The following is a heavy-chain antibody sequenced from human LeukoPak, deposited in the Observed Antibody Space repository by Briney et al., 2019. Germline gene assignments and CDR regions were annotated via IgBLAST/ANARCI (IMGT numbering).Heavy chain of an antibody. CDR2: IYYSGST. D-gene: IGHD2-2*01. Sequence: SETLSLTCTVSGGSISSYYWSWIRQPPGKGLEWIGYIYYSGSTNYNPSLKSRVTISVDTSKNQFSLKLSSVTAADTAVYYCAGYQLLLDAFDIWGRGTMVTVSS. J-gene: IGHJ3*02. CDR1: GGSISSYY. CDR3: AGYQLLLDAFDI. V-gene: IGHV4-59*01.